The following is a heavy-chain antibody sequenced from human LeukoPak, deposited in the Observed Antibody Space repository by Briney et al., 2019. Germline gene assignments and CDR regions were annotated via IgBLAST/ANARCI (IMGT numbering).Heavy chain of an antibody. CDR3: ARDDVPYSSSHSEDAFDI. CDR1: GFTFSTYW. J-gene: IGHJ3*02. Sequence: GGSLRLSCAASGFTFSTYWMSWVRQAPGKGLEWVANIKQDGSEKYYVDSVKGRFTISRDNAKNSLYLQMNSLRSEDTAVYYCARDDVPYSSSHSEDAFDIWGQGTMVTVSS. CDR2: IKQDGSEK. V-gene: IGHV3-7*03. D-gene: IGHD6-13*01.